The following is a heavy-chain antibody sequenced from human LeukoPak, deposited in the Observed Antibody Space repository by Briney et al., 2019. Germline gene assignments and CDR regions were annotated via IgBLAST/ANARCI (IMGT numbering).Heavy chain of an antibody. Sequence: ASVKVSCKASGGTFSSYAISWVRQAPGQGLEWMGGIIPIFGTANYAQKFQGRITITADESTSTAYMELSSLRSEDTAMYYCARPYDSSGYYYFGYWGQGTLATVSS. CDR1: GGTFSSYA. CDR3: ARPYDSSGYYYFGY. J-gene: IGHJ4*02. CDR2: IIPIFGTA. D-gene: IGHD3-22*01. V-gene: IGHV1-69*01.